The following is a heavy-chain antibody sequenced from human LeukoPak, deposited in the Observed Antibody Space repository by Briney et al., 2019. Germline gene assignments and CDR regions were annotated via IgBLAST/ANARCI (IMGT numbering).Heavy chain of an antibody. CDR3: ARHEYLELRDGYYYGMDV. J-gene: IGHJ6*02. CDR2: IYPGDSDT. D-gene: IGHD1-7*01. V-gene: IGHV5-51*01. Sequence: GESLKISCKGSGYSFTSYWIGWVRQMPGKGLEWMGIIYPGDSDTRYSPSFQGQVTISADKSISTAYLQWSSLKASDTAMYYCARHEYLELRDGYYYGMDVWGQGTTVTVSS. CDR1: GYSFTSYW.